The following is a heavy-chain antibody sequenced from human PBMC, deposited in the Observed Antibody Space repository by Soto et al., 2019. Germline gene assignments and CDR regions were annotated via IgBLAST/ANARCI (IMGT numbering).Heavy chain of an antibody. J-gene: IGHJ5*02. CDR2: IYYSGST. D-gene: IGHD2-15*01. CDR3: ARVRYCSGGSCYPRFDP. CDR1: GGSISSYY. V-gene: IGHV4-59*12. Sequence: SETLSLTCTVSGGSISSYYWSWIRQPPGKGLDWIGYIYYSGSTYYNPSLKSRVTISVDTSKNQFSLKLSSVTAADTAVYYCARVRYCSGGSCYPRFDPWGQGTLVTVSS.